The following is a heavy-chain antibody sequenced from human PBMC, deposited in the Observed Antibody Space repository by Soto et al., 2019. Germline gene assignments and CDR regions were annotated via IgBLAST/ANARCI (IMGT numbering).Heavy chain of an antibody. Sequence: PGGSLRLSCAASGFTFSSYGMHWVRQAPGKGLEWVAVISYDGSNKYYADSVKGRFTISRDNSKNTLYLQMNSLRAEDTAVYYCAKWFGELSFFDYWGQGTLVTVSS. CDR1: GFTFSSYG. D-gene: IGHD3-10*01. CDR3: AKWFGELSFFDY. J-gene: IGHJ4*02. V-gene: IGHV3-30*18. CDR2: ISYDGSNK.